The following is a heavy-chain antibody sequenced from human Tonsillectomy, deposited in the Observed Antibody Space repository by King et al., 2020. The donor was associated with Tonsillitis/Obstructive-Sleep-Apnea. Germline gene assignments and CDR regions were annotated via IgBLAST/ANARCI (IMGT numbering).Heavy chain of an antibody. V-gene: IGHV3-64D*06. J-gene: IGHJ4*02. CDR1: GFTFSIYS. CDR2: ISGNGDST. Sequence: VQLVESGGGLVQPGGSLRLSCLASGFTFSIYSMHWVRQAPGRGLQYVSAISGNGDSTYYADSVKGRFTISRDNSKNTLYLQMSSLRAEDTAVYYCVKDRKGADGSYYFDYWGQGTLVTVSS. CDR3: VKDRKGADGSYYFDY. D-gene: IGHD3-16*01.